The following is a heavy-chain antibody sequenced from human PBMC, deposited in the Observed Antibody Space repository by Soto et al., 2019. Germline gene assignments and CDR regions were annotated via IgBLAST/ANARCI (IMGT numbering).Heavy chain of an antibody. Sequence: ASVQVSFKASGYPFTGYYMHWVRQAPGQGLEWMGWINPNSGGTNYAQKFQGRVTMTRDASISTAYMELSRLRSDDTAVYYCARDVKDYYDSSGYYPLFDYWGQGTLVTVSS. J-gene: IGHJ4*02. CDR3: ARDVKDYYDSSGYYPLFDY. CDR2: INPNSGGT. CDR1: GYPFTGYY. D-gene: IGHD3-22*01. V-gene: IGHV1-2*02.